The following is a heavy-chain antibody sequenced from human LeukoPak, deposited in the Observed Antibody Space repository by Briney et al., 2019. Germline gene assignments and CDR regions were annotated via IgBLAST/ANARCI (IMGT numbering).Heavy chain of an antibody. D-gene: IGHD1-26*01. Sequence: GGSLRLSCAASGFTFSDAWMRWVRQAPGKGLEWLGRIKSKTDGWTTDYAAPVKGRFTISRDDSKNTVFLQMNTLRTEDTAVYYCTTGLLRRYAFDIWGRGTMVTVSS. J-gene: IGHJ3*02. CDR1: GFTFSDAW. V-gene: IGHV3-15*01. CDR3: TTGLLRRYAFDI. CDR2: IKSKTDGWTT.